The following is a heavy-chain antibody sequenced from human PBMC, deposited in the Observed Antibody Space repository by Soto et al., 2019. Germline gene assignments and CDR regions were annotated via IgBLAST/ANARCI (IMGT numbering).Heavy chain of an antibody. V-gene: IGHV3-30-3*01. Sequence: GGSLRLSCAASGFTFSSYAMHWVRQAPGKGLEWVAVISYDGSNKYYADSVKGRFTISRDNSKNTLYLQMNSLRAEDTAVYYCIGLASSGDWPMDVWGEGTTVTV. J-gene: IGHJ6*03. CDR2: ISYDGSNK. D-gene: IGHD3-22*01. CDR3: IGLASSGDWPMDV. CDR1: GFTFSSYA.